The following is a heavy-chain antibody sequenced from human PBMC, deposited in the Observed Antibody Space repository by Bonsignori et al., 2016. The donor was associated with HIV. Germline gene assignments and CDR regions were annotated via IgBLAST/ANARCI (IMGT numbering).Heavy chain of an antibody. CDR2: INPNSGAT. CDR1: GYTFIGYH. D-gene: IGHD3-3*02. J-gene: IGHJ6*03. CDR3: AKNARGHYYYYMDV. V-gene: IGHV1-2*06. Sequence: QVQLVQSGAEMKKPGASVKVSCKTSGYTFIGYHIHWVRQAPGQGLEWMGRINPNSGATDYAQRFQGRVTMTRDTSINIAYMELSSLRFDDTAIYYCAKNARGHYYYYMDVWG.